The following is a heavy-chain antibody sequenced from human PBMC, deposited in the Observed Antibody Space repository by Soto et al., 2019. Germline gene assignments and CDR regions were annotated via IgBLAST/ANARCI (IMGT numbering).Heavy chain of an antibody. Sequence: QVQLVQSGAEVKKPGSSVKVSCKGSGGTFSSYAISWVRQAPGQGLEWMGGVIPIFGTANYAQKFQGRVTITADESTSTAYMELSSLRSEDTAVYYCASPFRGSSSWSNYYYYGMDVWGQGTTVTVSS. J-gene: IGHJ6*02. D-gene: IGHD6-13*01. V-gene: IGHV1-69*01. CDR2: VIPIFGTA. CDR3: ASPFRGSSSWSNYYYYGMDV. CDR1: GGTFSSYA.